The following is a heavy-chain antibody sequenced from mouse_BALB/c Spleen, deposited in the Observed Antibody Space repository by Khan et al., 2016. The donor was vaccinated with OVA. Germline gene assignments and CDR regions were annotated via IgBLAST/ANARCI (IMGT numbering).Heavy chain of an antibody. CDR2: FDPFSVDT. J-gene: IGHJ3*01. CDR3: TRHGYVAWFTY. Sequence: EVELVESGPELMKPGASVKISCKASGYSFPSYYIHWVIQSHGKSLEWIVYFDPFSVDTTYNQKFKGRATLTVDKSSSTAYIHLSNLTSEDSAVYYCTRHGYVAWFTYWGQGTMVTVSA. CDR1: GYSFPSYY. V-gene: IGHV1S135*01. D-gene: IGHD2-2*01.